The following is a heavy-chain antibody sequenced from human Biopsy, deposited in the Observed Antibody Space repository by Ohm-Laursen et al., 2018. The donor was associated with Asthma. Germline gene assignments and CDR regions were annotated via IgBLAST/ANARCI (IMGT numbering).Heavy chain of an antibody. CDR3: ARESGQDSGGTGAFDR. V-gene: IGHV3-30*03. CDR2: ISSDGHNK. J-gene: IGHJ3*02. Sequence: SLRLSCAASGFVFSQSGMHWVRQAPGKGLEWVALISSDGHNKYYKDSVEGRFTISRDNTKLRLYLEINSLRVEDSAVYYCARESGQDSGGTGAFDRWGQGIMVAVSS. CDR1: GFVFSQSG. D-gene: IGHD4-23*01.